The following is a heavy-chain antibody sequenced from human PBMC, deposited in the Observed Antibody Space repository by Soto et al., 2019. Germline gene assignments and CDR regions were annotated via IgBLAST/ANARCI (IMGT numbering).Heavy chain of an antibody. CDR2: ISGSGGST. CDR3: AKEFSAVTMIVVVIKGAFDI. Sequence: EVQLLESGGGLVQPGGSLRLSCAASGFTFSSYAMSWVRQAPGKGLEWVSAISGSGGSTYYADSVKGRFTISRDNSKNTLYLQMNSLRAEGTAVYYCAKEFSAVTMIVVVIKGAFDIWGQGTMVTVSS. J-gene: IGHJ3*02. CDR1: GFTFSSYA. D-gene: IGHD3-22*01. V-gene: IGHV3-23*01.